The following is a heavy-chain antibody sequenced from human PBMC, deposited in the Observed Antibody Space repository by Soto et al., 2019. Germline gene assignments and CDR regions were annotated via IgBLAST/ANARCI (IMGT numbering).Heavy chain of an antibody. CDR2: VYYSGRT. D-gene: IGHD3-16*02. CDR1: GGSISDYQ. J-gene: IGHJ4*02. CDR3: AKMRGLGEISPYFDS. V-gene: IGHV4-59*01. Sequence: QVQLQESGPGLVRPSETLSLTCSVSGGSISDYQWDWIWQSPGKGLEWIGYVYYSGRTHYNPSLKSRVTISLDTSTKQFSLRLRSVTAADTAVYYCAKMRGLGEISPYFDSWGQGTLVTVSS.